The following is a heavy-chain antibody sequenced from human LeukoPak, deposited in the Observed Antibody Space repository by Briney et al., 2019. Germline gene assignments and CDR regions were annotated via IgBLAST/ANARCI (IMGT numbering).Heavy chain of an antibody. CDR2: INSDGINT. J-gene: IGHJ5*02. CDR3: ARDLGQYYDTSDNWFDP. Sequence: GGSLRLSCAASGFTFSNYWMHWVRQAPGKGLVWVSRINSDGINTSYADSVKGRFTISRDNAKNTLNLQMNSLRAEDTAVYYCARDLGQYYDTSDNWFDPWGKGTMVTVSS. CDR1: GFTFSNYW. D-gene: IGHD3-22*01. V-gene: IGHV3-74*01.